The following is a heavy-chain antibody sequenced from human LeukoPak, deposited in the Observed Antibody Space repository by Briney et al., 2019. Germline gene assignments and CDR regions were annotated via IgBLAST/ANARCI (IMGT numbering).Heavy chain of an antibody. CDR2: IIGSGGST. CDR3: AKFGGMTTVTTFDY. D-gene: IGHD4-17*01. J-gene: IGHJ4*02. V-gene: IGHV3-23*01. CDR1: GFTFSSYG. Sequence: GGSLRLSCAASGFTFSSYGMHWVRQAPGKGLEWVSVIIGSGGSTYYADSVKGRFTISRDNSQNTLYLQMNSLRAEDTAVCYCAKFGGMTTVTTFDYWGQGTLVTVSS.